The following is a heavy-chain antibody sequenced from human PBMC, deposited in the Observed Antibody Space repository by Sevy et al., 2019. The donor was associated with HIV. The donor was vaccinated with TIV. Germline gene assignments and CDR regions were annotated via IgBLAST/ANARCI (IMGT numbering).Heavy chain of an antibody. J-gene: IGHJ5*02. CDR2: IYYSGST. CDR3: ARGLVLSENWFDP. CDR1: GGSISSGDYY. V-gene: IGHV4-30-4*01. D-gene: IGHD2-2*01. Sequence: SETLSLTCTVSGGSISSGDYYWSWIRQPPGKGLEWIGYIYYSGSTYYNPSLKSRVTISVDTFKNQFSLKLSSVTAADTAVYYCARGLVLSENWFDPWGQGTLVTVSS.